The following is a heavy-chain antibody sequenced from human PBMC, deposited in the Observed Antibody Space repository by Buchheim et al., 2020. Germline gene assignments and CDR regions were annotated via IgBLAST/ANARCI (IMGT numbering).Heavy chain of an antibody. CDR3: ARITRFLETGGGY. CDR1: GFTFSSYS. Sequence: EVQLVESGGGLVKPGGSLRLSCAASGFTFSSYSMNWVRQAPGKGLEWVSSIRSSSSYIYYADSVKGRFTISRDNAKNSLYLQMNSLRAEDTDVYYCARITRFLETGGGYGGQGTL. V-gene: IGHV3-21*01. J-gene: IGHJ4*02. CDR2: IRSSSSYI. D-gene: IGHD3-3*01.